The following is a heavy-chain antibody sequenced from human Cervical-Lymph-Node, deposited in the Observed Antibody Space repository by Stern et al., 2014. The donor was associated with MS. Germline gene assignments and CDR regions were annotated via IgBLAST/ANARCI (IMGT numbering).Heavy chain of an antibody. Sequence: QVQLQESGPGLVKPSETLSLTCAVSGGSVSDSRYYWGWIRQPPGKGLEWIGSVFSTGSTYTNPSLKSRATISVATTKNRSPLQLTSVTAADTALYYCSRHLPYSSSWYNWFDPWGQGTLVTVSS. J-gene: IGHJ5*02. CDR2: VFSTGST. CDR3: SRHLPYSSSWYNWFDP. CDR1: GGSVSDSRYY. D-gene: IGHD6-13*01. V-gene: IGHV4-39*01.